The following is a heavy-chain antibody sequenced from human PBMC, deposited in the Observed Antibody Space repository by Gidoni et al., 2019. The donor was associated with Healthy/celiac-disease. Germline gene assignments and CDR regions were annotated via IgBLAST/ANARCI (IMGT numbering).Heavy chain of an antibody. Sequence: QLQLQESGSGLVKPSQTLSLTCAVSGGSISSGGYPWSWIRQPPGKGLEWIGYIYHSGSTYYNPSLKSRVTISVDRSKNQFSLKLSSVTAADTAVYYCARDILGGGSDYWGQGTLVTVSS. CDR3: ARDILGGGSDY. D-gene: IGHD3-9*01. CDR2: IYHSGST. J-gene: IGHJ4*02. V-gene: IGHV4-30-2*01. CDR1: GGSISSGGYP.